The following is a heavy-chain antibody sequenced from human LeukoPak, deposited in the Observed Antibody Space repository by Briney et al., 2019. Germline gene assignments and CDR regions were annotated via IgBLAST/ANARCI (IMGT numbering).Heavy chain of an antibody. CDR1: GFTFSGCS. Sequence: PGGSLRLSCATSGFTFSGCSMNWVRQAPGKGLEWVSYISSSGSTIYYADSVKGRFTISRDNAKNSLYLQMNSLRAEDTAVYYCARGGYSYGYEVDYWGQGTLVTVSS. D-gene: IGHD5-18*01. V-gene: IGHV3-48*04. CDR3: ARGGYSYGYEVDY. CDR2: ISSSGSTI. J-gene: IGHJ4*02.